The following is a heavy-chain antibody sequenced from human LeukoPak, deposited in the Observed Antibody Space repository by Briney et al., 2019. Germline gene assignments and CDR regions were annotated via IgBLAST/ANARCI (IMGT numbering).Heavy chain of an antibody. Sequence: GSLRLSCEASGFTFRTYSMNWVRQAPGKGLEWVSTISSHSIYIYYADSLKGRFTISRDNAQNSLYLQMDSLRAEDTAVYYCARDSGPADPEAFDIWGQGTMVTVSS. V-gene: IGHV3-21*01. CDR3: ARDSGPADPEAFDI. CDR1: GFTFRTYS. J-gene: IGHJ3*02. D-gene: IGHD1-14*01. CDR2: ISSHSIYI.